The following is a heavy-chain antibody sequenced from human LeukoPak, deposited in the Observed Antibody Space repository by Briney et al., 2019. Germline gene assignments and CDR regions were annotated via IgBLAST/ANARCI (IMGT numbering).Heavy chain of an antibody. Sequence: PGGSLRLSCAASGFTFSSYAVSWVRQAPGKGLEWVSAISGSGGSTYYADSVKGRFTIPRDNSKNTLYLQMNSLRAEDTAVYYCARDRVTMVRGVITDDAFDIWGQGTMVTVSS. V-gene: IGHV3-23*01. CDR3: ARDRVTMVRGVITDDAFDI. D-gene: IGHD3-10*01. CDR2: ISGSGGST. J-gene: IGHJ3*02. CDR1: GFTFSSYA.